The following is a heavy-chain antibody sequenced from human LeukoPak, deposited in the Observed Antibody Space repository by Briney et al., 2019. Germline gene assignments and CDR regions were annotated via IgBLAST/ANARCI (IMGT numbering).Heavy chain of an antibody. CDR1: GFTFSNYW. D-gene: IGHD6-13*01. CDR3: AKGPSSSWPLRENWFDP. Sequence: GGSLRLSCAASGFTFSNYWMSWVRQAPGKGLEWVSLISWDGGSTYYADSVKGRFTISRDNSKNSLYLQMNSLRTEDTALYYCAKGPSSSWPLRENWFDPWGQGTLVTVSS. V-gene: IGHV3-43*01. J-gene: IGHJ5*02. CDR2: ISWDGGST.